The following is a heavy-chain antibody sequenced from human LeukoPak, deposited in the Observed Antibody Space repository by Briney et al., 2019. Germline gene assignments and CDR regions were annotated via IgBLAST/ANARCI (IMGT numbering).Heavy chain of an antibody. J-gene: IGHJ6*03. V-gene: IGHV1-2*02. CDR2: INPNSGGT. CDR1: GYTFTGYY. D-gene: IGHD6-19*01. CDR3: ARGGEQWLVYYYYYMDV. Sequence: ASVKVSCKASGYTFTGYYMHWVRQAPEQGREWMGWINPNSGGTNYAQKFQGRVTMTRDTSISTAYIELSRLRSDDTAVYYCARGGEQWLVYYYYYMDVWGKGTTVTVSS.